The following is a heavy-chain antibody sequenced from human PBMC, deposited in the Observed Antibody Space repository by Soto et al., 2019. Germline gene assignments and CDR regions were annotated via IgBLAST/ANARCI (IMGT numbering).Heavy chain of an antibody. D-gene: IGHD2-2*01. J-gene: IGHJ6*02. V-gene: IGHV1-2*04. CDR3: ARDPGYCSSTICYVTYYGMDV. CDR1: GYTFTDHY. Sequence: GASVKVSCKTSGYTFTDHYIHWVRQAPGQGLEWMGWINPNSGGTNYAQNFQDWVTMTRDTSISTAYMELSRLRSDDTAVYYCARDPGYCSSTICYVTYYGMDVWGQGTTVTVSS. CDR2: INPNSGGT.